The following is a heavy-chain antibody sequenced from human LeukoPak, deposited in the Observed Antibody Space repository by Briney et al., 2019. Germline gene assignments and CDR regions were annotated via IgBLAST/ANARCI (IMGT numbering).Heavy chain of an antibody. CDR3: ARVLDNSSSRYPSLKY. CDR1: GFTFSSYW. CDR2: IKQDESEK. D-gene: IGHD2/OR15-2a*01. Sequence: PGGSLRLSCAASGFTFSSYWMNWVRQAPGKGREWVANIKQDESEKYYVDSVKGRFTISRDNAKNSLYLQMDSLRAEDTAVYYCARVLDNSSSRYPSLKYWGQGTLVTVSS. J-gene: IGHJ4*02. V-gene: IGHV3-7*03.